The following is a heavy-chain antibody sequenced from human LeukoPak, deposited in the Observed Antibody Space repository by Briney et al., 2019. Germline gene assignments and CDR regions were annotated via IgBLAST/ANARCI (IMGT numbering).Heavy chain of an antibody. J-gene: IGHJ4*02. CDR1: GFTFSSYS. D-gene: IGHD3-22*01. CDR2: ISSSSSYI. Sequence: GGSLRLSCAASGFTFSSYSMNWVRQAPGKGLEWVSSISSSSSYIYYADSVKGRFTISRDNAKNSLYLQMNSLRAEDTAVYYCARDGDSSGYYWGYYFGYWGQGTLVTVSS. CDR3: ARDGDSSGYYWGYYFGY. V-gene: IGHV3-21*01.